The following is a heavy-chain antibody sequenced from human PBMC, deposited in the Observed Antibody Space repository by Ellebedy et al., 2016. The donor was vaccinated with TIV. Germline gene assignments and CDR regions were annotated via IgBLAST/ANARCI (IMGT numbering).Heavy chain of an antibody. J-gene: IGHJ4*02. CDR2: INPSGGST. CDR1: GYTFTSYY. Sequence: AASVKVSCKASGYTFTSYYMHWVRQAPGQGLEWMGIINPSGGSTTSAQKLQGRVTMTRDTSTSTVYMELSSLRSEDTAVYYCARARSSGWLHTPDYWGQGTLVTVSS. D-gene: IGHD6-19*01. CDR3: ARARSSGWLHTPDY. V-gene: IGHV1-46*04.